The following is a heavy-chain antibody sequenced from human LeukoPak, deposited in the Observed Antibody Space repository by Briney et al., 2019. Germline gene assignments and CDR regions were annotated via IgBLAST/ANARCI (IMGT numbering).Heavy chain of an antibody. V-gene: IGHV4-39*01. CDR2: IYYRGST. CDR3: ASYLVGASSFDY. CDR1: GGSISSTDYY. D-gene: IGHD1-26*01. Sequence: PSETLSLTCTVSGGSISSTDYYWGYIRQPPGKGLESIGSIYYRGSTYYNPSLQSRVTMSVDTSKNQFSLELSSVTAADTAVYYCASYLVGASSFDYWGQGTLVTVSS. J-gene: IGHJ4*02.